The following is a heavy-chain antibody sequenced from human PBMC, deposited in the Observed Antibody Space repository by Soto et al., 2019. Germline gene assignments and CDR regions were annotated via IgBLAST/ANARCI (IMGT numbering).Heavy chain of an antibody. Sequence: KVSETLSLTCTVSGGSISSSSYYWGWIRQPPGKGLEWIGSIYYSGSTYYNPSLKSRVTISVDTSKNQFSLKLSSVTAADTAVYYCARTPSEYQLFDYWGQGTLVTVSS. V-gene: IGHV4-39*01. CDR1: GGSISSSSYY. J-gene: IGHJ4*02. CDR2: IYYSGST. CDR3: ARTPSEYQLFDY. D-gene: IGHD2-2*01.